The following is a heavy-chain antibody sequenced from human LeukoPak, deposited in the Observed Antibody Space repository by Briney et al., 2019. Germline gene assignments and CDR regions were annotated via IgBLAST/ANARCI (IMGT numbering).Heavy chain of an antibody. D-gene: IGHD6-6*01. V-gene: IGHV3-21*01. CDR1: GFTFSSYS. CDR3: ARDKGGSSDSYYFDY. CDR2: ISSSSSYI. Sequence: AGSLRLSCAASGFTFSSYSMNWVRQAPGKGLEWVSSISSSSSYIYYADSVKGRFTISRDNAKNSLYLQMNSLRAEDTAVYYCARDKGGSSDSYYFDYWGQGTLVTVSS. J-gene: IGHJ4*02.